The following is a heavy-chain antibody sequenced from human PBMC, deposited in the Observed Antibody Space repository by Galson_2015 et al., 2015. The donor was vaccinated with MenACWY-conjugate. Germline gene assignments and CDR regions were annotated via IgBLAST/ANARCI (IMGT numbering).Heavy chain of an antibody. Sequence: SLRLSCAVSGFTFRQYAMSWVRQAPGTGLEWVAIIRDSGAATHYIDSVKGRFTISRDNSKNTLYLQMSRLRAEDTALYYCAKEVYMDVWGKGTTVAVSS. CDR3: AKEVYMDV. J-gene: IGHJ6*03. V-gene: IGHV3-23*01. CDR1: GFTFRQYA. CDR2: IRDSGAAT.